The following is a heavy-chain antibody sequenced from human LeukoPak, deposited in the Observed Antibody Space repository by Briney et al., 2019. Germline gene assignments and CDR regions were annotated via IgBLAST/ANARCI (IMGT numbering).Heavy chain of an antibody. CDR1: TFSLSSHS. J-gene: IGHJ4*02. D-gene: IGHD3-22*01. CDR3: ARGGSGYPPDY. CDR2: IKQDGSEK. Sequence: GGSLRLSCVASTFSLSSHSMNWVRRAPGKGLEWVANIKQDGSEKYYVDSVKGRFTISRDNAKNSLYLQMNSLRAEDTAVYYCARGGSGYPPDYWGQGTLVTVSS. V-gene: IGHV3-7*01.